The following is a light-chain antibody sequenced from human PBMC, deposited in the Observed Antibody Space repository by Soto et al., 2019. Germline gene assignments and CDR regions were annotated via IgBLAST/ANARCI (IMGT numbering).Light chain of an antibody. J-gene: IGKJ2*01. CDR2: DAS. CDR3: QEYAGAPYT. Sequence: DIQMTQSPSSLSASVGDRVTSSCRASQGIGNYLAWYQQKPGKVPELLIYDASTLQLGVPSRFSGSRSGTDFTLTISSLQPEDAATYFCQEYAGAPYTFGQGTKLEIK. CDR1: QGIGNY. V-gene: IGKV1-27*01.